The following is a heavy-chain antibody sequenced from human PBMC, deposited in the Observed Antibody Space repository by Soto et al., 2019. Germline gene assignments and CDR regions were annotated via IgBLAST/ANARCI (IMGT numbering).Heavy chain of an antibody. D-gene: IGHD4-17*01. V-gene: IGHV4-34*02. Sequence: QVELQQWGAGLLKPSETLSLTCGVYGGSFRNYYWIWVRQPPGKGLECIGEVNHSGQATYNPFLQSRLTISLVTSNHQFSLKMTSETAADTAMYFCTQAGRCPGSWFDPWGHGTQVTLSS. CDR3: TQAGRCPGSWFDP. CDR2: VNHSGQA. CDR1: GGSFRNYY. J-gene: IGHJ5*02.